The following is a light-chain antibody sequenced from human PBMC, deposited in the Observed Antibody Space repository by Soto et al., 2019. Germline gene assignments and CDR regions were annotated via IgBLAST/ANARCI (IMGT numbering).Light chain of an antibody. V-gene: IGKV1-5*03. Sequence: DIQMTQSPSTLSASACDRVTITCRASQTISTWVAWYQQKPWKAPKLLSYKASTLESGVPLRFSGSGSGTELTLTISSLQPDDFATYYCQQYDSDSRTFGQGTKV. CDR1: QTISTW. J-gene: IGKJ1*01. CDR3: QQYDSDSRT. CDR2: KAS.